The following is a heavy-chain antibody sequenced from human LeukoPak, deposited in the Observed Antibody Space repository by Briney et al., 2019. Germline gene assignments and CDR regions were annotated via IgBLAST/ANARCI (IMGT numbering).Heavy chain of an antibody. CDR1: GYTFTSYG. Sequence: ASVKVSCKASGYTFTSYGISWVRQAPGQGREWMGWISAYNGNTNYAQKLQGRVTMTTDTSTSTAYMELRSLRSDDTAVYYCARGVVVPAADYYYYMDVWGKGTTVTVSS. CDR3: ARGVVVPAADYYYYMDV. D-gene: IGHD2-2*01. CDR2: ISAYNGNT. J-gene: IGHJ6*03. V-gene: IGHV1-18*01.